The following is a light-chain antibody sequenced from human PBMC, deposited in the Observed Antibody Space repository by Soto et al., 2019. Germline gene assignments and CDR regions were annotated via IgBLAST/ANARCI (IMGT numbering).Light chain of an antibody. CDR1: QAIRSA. J-gene: IGKJ1*01. Sequence: AIQLTHSPSSLSASVGDRVTITCRASQAIRSALGWYQQKPGKVPKLLIYAASTLQSGVPSRFSGSGFGTDFTLIISGLQPDDSATYYCQQYTNTNNPWMFGQGTKVDIK. CDR3: QQYTNTNNPWM. V-gene: IGKV1-6*01. CDR2: AAS.